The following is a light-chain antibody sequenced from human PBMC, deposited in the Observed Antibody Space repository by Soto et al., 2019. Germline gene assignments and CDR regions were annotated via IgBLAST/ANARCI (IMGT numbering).Light chain of an antibody. V-gene: IGLV2-14*01. CDR1: NSVIGDWNY. Sequence: QSVLTQPASVSGSPGQSITISCTGANSVIGDWNYVSWYQQSPGKAPKLIIYEVNYRPSGVSYRFSGSKSGNTASLTISGLQAEDEADYYCTSFSSDTTLVVFGGGTQLTVL. J-gene: IGLJ7*01. CDR3: TSFSSDTTLVV. CDR2: EVN.